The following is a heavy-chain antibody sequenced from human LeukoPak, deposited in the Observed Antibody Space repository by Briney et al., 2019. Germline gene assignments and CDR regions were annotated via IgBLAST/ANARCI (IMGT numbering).Heavy chain of an antibody. CDR3: ARVTADYGDYVRRPHDAFDI. CDR2: INPSGGST. V-gene: IGHV1-46*01. CDR1: GYTFTSYY. Sequence: ASVKVSCKASGYTFTSYYMHWVRQAPGQGLEWMGIINPSGGSTSYAQKFQGRVTMTRDTSTSTVYMELSSLRSEDTAVYYCARVTADYGDYVRRPHDAFDIRGQGTMVTVSS. D-gene: IGHD4-17*01. J-gene: IGHJ3*02.